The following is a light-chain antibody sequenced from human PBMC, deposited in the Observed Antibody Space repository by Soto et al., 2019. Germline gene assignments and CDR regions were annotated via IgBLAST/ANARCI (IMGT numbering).Light chain of an antibody. CDR1: QSVSSL. J-gene: IGKJ2*01. Sequence: DSQMTQSPSTLSASVGDRVTITCRASQSVSSLLGWYQQKPGKPPKLLIYDDSSLERGVPSRFSGSGSGTEFTLTITSVQPDDFATYYCQRYNGYFGQGTKLEIK. V-gene: IGKV1-5*01. CDR2: DDS. CDR3: QRYNGY.